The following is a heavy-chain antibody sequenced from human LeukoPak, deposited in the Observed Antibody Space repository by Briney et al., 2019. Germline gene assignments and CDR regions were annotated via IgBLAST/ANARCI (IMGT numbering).Heavy chain of an antibody. D-gene: IGHD3-9*01. J-gene: IGHJ4*02. Sequence: GGSLRLSCVASGFIFTSYAMSWVRQAPGKGLEWVSAISGSGGRTHYADSVKGRFTISRDNSKNTLYLQLNSLRAEDTAVYYCAKRGITIFPPDYWGQGTLVTVSS. CDR2: ISGSGGRT. CDR3: AKRGITIFPPDY. V-gene: IGHV3-23*01. CDR1: GFIFTSYA.